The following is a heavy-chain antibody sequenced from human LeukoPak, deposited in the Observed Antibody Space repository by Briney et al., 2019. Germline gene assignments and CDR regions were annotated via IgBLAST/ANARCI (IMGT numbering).Heavy chain of an antibody. J-gene: IGHJ4*02. Sequence: ETPSLTCTVSDGSISNYYWSWIRQPPGKGLKWIGYIYTSGSTNYNPSLKSRVTISVDTSKNQFSLKLSSVTAADTAVYYCARHLTGSSVCIEYWGQGTLVTVSS. CDR3: ARHLTGSSVCIEY. D-gene: IGHD2-8*02. V-gene: IGHV4-4*09. CDR2: IYTSGST. CDR1: DGSISNYY.